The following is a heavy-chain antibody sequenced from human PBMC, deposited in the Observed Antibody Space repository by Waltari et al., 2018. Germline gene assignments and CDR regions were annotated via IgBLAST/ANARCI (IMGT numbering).Heavy chain of an antibody. D-gene: IGHD4-17*01. J-gene: IGHJ6*02. CDR2: IWYDGSNK. V-gene: IGHV3-33*01. CDR1: GFTFSSYG. Sequence: QVQLVESGGGVVQPGRSLRLSCAASGFTFSSYGMHWVRQAPGKGLEWVAGIWYDGSNKYYADSVKGRFTISRDNSKNTLYLQMNSLRAEDTAVYYCARDREGGDYLRYYYYYGMDVWGQGTTVTVSS. CDR3: ARDREGGDYLRYYYYYGMDV.